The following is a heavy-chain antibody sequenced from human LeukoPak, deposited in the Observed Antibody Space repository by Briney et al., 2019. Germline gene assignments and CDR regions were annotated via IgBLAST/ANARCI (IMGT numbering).Heavy chain of an antibody. CDR2: INPNSGGT. Sequence: ASVKVSCKASGYTFTGYYMHWVRQAPGQGLEWMGRINPNSGGTNYAQKFQGRVTMTRDTSISTAYMELSRLRSDDTAVYYCARELITMVPGVTPFDSWGQGTLVTVSS. V-gene: IGHV1-2*06. CDR3: ARELITMVPGVTPFDS. J-gene: IGHJ4*02. D-gene: IGHD3-10*01. CDR1: GYTFTGYY.